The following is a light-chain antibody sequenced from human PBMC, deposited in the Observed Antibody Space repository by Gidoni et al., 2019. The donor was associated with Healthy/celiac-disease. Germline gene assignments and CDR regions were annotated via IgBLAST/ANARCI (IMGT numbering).Light chain of an antibody. V-gene: IGKV2-28*01. J-gene: IGKJ3*01. CDR2: LGS. CDR3: MQALQTPFT. CDR1: SLLHINGYND. Sequence: SLLHINGYNDLYWFLQKPGQSPQLLIYLGSNRASGVPDRFSGSGSGTDFTLKISRVEAEDVGVYYCMQALQTPFTFGPGTKVDIK.